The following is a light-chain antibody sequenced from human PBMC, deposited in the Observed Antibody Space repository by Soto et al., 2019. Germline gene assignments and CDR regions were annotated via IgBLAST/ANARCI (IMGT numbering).Light chain of an antibody. CDR1: RSIRAY. CDR3: QQTFSVTPLT. J-gene: IGKJ4*01. V-gene: IGKV1-39*01. CDR2: GAT. Sequence: DIQMTQSPSSLSASVGDTVTISCRGSRSIRAYLNWYQHKPGKAPNLLIYGATTLHSGVPSRFSGSGSGTDYSLTISSLQPEDFATYYCQQTFSVTPLTFGGGTKVEI.